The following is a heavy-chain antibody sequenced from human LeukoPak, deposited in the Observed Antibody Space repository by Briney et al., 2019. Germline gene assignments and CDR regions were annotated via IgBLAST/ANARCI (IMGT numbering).Heavy chain of an antibody. CDR1: GDSISSYF. D-gene: IGHD2-15*01. CDR3: ARVVGHDYYMDV. Sequence: SETLSLICTVSGDSISSYFWSWIRQPPGKGLEWIGYIYYSGNTNSNPSLKSRVTILVDTSKNQFSLRLNSVTAADTAVYYCARVVGHDYYMDVWGKGTTVTVSS. V-gene: IGHV4-59*01. CDR2: IYYSGNT. J-gene: IGHJ6*03.